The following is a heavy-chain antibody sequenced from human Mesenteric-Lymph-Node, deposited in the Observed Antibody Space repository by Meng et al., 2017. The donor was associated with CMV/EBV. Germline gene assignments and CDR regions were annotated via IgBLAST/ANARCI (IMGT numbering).Heavy chain of an antibody. Sequence: GESLKISCKGFEYTFTNYWIGWVRQMPGEGLEWMGIINPSDSNTIYSPSFEGQVTISVDKSITTAYLHWSGLRASDTATYYCARLKDCTTTSCPDYWGQGTLVTVSS. V-gene: IGHV5-51*01. D-gene: IGHD2-2*01. CDR2: INPSDSNT. CDR3: ARLKDCTTTSCPDY. J-gene: IGHJ4*02. CDR1: EYTFTNYW.